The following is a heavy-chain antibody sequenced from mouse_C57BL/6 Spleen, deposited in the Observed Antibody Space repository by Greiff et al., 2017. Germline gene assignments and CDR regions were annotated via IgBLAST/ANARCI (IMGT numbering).Heavy chain of an antibody. V-gene: IGHV1-80*01. CDR3: ARGELGRNYAMDY. D-gene: IGHD4-1*01. J-gene: IGHJ4*01. Sequence: QVQLQQSGAELVKPGASVKISCKASGYAFSSYWMNWVKQRPGKGLEWIGQIYPGDGDTNYNGKFKGKATLTADKSSSTAYMQLSSLTSEDSAVYFCARGELGRNYAMDYWGQGTSVTVSS. CDR1: GYAFSSYW. CDR2: IYPGDGDT.